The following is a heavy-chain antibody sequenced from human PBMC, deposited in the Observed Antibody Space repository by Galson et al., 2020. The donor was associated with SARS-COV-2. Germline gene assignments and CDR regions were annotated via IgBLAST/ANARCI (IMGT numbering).Heavy chain of an antibody. CDR2: IYAYSGANT. Sequence: TGGSLRLYCVATGFTIYGNYINWVRQAPGKGLEWVSIIYAYSGANTYYADSVRGRFTISRHNSENTVYLQMNSLKVEDTAVYYCARGVGGMNVLGQGTTVTVSS. CDR3: ARGVGGMNV. V-gene: IGHV3-53*04. J-gene: IGHJ6*02. D-gene: IGHD3-10*01. CDR1: GFTIYGNY.